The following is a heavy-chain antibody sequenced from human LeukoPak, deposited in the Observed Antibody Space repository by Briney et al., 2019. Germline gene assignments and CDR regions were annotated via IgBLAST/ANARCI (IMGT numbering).Heavy chain of an antibody. J-gene: IGHJ4*02. Sequence: GGSLRLSCAASGFTFSSYAMSWVRQAPGKGLEWVSTINSSGGSTYYGDSVRGRFTISRDNSKNTLYLKMNSLRAEDTAVYYCAKADYSNYHPYYWGQGTLVTVSS. V-gene: IGHV3-23*01. CDR1: GFTFSSYA. CDR3: AKADYSNYHPYY. D-gene: IGHD4-11*01. CDR2: INSSGGST.